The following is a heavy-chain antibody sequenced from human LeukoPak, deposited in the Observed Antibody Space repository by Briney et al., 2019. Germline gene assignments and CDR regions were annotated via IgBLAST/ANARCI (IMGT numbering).Heavy chain of an antibody. V-gene: IGHV4-59*01. J-gene: IGHJ1*01. CDR1: GGSISSYY. CDR3: ARGISVAGIKGYSQH. CDR2: IYYSGST. Sequence: SETLSLTCTVSGGSISSYYWSWIRQPPGKGLEWIGYIYYSGSTNYNPSLKSRVTISVDTSKNQFSLKLSSVTAADTAVYYCARGISVAGIKGYSQHWGQGTLVTVSS. D-gene: IGHD6-19*01.